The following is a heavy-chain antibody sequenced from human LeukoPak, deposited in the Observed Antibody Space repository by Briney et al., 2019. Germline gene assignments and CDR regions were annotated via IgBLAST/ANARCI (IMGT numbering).Heavy chain of an antibody. CDR1: GFKFSDFW. J-gene: IGHJ4*02. D-gene: IGHD3-22*01. V-gene: IGHV3-53*01. CDR3: ARARGDYYDSSAPPDYFDY. CDR2: IYSGGST. Sequence: GGSLRLSCAASGFKFSDFWMTWVRQAPGKGLEWVSVIYSGGSTYYADSVKGRFTISRDNAKNSLYLQMNSLRAEDTAVYYCARARGDYYDSSAPPDYFDYWGQGTLVTVSS.